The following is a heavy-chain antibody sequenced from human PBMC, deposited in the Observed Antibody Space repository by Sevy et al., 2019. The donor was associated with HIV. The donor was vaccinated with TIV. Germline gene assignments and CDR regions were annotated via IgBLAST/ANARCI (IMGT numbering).Heavy chain of an antibody. CDR1: GFTFSSYA. Sequence: GGSLRLSCAASGFTFSSYAMHWVRQAPGKGLEWVAVISYDGSNKYYADSVKGRFTISRDNSKNTLYLQMNSLRAEDTAGYYCRSEPVAGHKRKDYFDYWGQGTLVTVSS. J-gene: IGHJ4*02. CDR3: RSEPVAGHKRKDYFDY. V-gene: IGHV3-30-3*01. D-gene: IGHD6-19*01. CDR2: ISYDGSNK.